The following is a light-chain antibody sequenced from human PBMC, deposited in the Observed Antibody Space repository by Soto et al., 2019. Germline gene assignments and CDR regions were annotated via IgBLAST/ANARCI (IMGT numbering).Light chain of an antibody. CDR3: PRYTSSPQT. Sequence: EIVLTQSPGTLSLSPGDRATLFCRASQSVSSTHLAWYHQKPGQAPRLLIYGASTRASGIPDRFSGSGSGTDFTLTISRLETDYFAICYSPRYTSSPQTLVQGSKLDSK. V-gene: IGKV3-20*01. CDR2: GAS. J-gene: IGKJ1*01. CDR1: QSVSSTH.